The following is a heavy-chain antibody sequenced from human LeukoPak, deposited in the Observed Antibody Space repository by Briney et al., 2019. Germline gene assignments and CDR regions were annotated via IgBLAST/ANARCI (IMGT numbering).Heavy chain of an antibody. Sequence: ASVKVSCKASGYTFTSYGISWVRQAPGQGLEWMGWISAYNGNTNYAQKLQGRVTMTTDTSTSTAYMELRSLRSDDTAVYYCARDAISVVVVAATPDYWGQGTLVTVSS. J-gene: IGHJ4*02. CDR3: ARDAISVVVVAATPDY. V-gene: IGHV1-18*04. CDR1: GYTFTSYG. CDR2: ISAYNGNT. D-gene: IGHD2-15*01.